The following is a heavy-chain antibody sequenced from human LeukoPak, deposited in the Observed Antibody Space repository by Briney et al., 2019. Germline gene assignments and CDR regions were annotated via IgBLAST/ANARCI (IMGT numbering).Heavy chain of an antibody. CDR2: IYYSGST. CDR3: VRDGGAGGWYFDL. D-gene: IGHD1-26*01. CDR1: GGSISSYY. Sequence: SETLSLTCTVSGGSISSYYWSWIRQPPGEGLEWIGYIYYSGSTNYNPSLKSRVTISVDTSKNQFSLKLSSVTAADTAVYYCVRDGGAGGWYFDLWGRGTLVTVSS. J-gene: IGHJ2*01. V-gene: IGHV4-59*01.